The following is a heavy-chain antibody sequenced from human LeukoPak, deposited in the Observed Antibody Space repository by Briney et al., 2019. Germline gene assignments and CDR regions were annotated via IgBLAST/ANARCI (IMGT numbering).Heavy chain of an antibody. CDR2: IWYGGSNK. J-gene: IGHJ6*03. CDR3: ARDLLDFWNDSYGPAYYYMDV. D-gene: IGHD3-3*01. Sequence: HPGGSLRLSCAASGFTFSSYGMHWVRQAPGKGLEWVAVIWYGGSNKYYADSVKGRFTISRDNSKNTLYLQMNSLRAEDTAVYYCARDLLDFWNDSYGPAYYYMDVWGKGTAVTVSS. CDR1: GFTFSSYG. V-gene: IGHV3-33*08.